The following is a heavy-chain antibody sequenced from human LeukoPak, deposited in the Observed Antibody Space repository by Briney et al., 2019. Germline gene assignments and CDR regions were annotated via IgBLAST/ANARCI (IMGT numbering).Heavy chain of an antibody. CDR2: IYHSGST. CDR1: GGSIGSGGYY. D-gene: IGHD6-6*01. V-gene: IGHV4-30-2*01. CDR3: ARNPGRLRIGSSSLC. J-gene: IGHJ4*02. Sequence: SETLSLTCTVSGGSIGSGGYYWSWIRQPPGKGLEWIGYIYHSGSTYYNPSLKSRVTISVDRSKNQFSLKLSSVTAADTAVYYCARNPGRLRIGSSSLCWGQGTLVTVSS.